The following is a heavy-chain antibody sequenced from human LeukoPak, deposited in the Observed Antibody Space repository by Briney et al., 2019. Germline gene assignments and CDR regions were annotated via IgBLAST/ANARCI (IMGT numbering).Heavy chain of an antibody. CDR1: GFTFSSYG. J-gene: IGHJ4*02. Sequence: HPGRSLRLSCAASGFTFSSYGMHWVRQAPGKGLEWVAVISYDGSNKYYADSVKGRFTISRDNSKNTLYLQMNSLRAEDTAVYYCAKDDRAAGGDVDYWGQGTLVTVSS. V-gene: IGHV3-30*18. CDR3: AKDDRAAGGDVDY. CDR2: ISYDGSNK. D-gene: IGHD6-13*01.